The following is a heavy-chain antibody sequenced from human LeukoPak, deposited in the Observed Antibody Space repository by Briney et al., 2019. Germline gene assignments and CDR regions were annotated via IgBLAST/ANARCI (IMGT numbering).Heavy chain of an antibody. J-gene: IGHJ4*02. Sequence: ASVKVSCKASGYTFTGYYMHWVRQAPGQGLEWMGWNNPNSGGTNYAQKFQGRVTMTRDTSISTAYMELSRLRSDDTAVYYCAREYSYGPDLDYWGQGTLVTVSS. CDR3: AREYSYGPDLDY. V-gene: IGHV1-2*02. CDR1: GYTFTGYY. D-gene: IGHD5-18*01. CDR2: NNPNSGGT.